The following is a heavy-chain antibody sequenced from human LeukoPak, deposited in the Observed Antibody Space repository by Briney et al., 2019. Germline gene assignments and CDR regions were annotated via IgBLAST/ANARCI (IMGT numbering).Heavy chain of an antibody. CDR2: ISSNGGST. Sequence: GGSLRLSCAASGFTFSSYAMQWVRQAPGKGLEYVSAISSNGGSTYYANSVKGRFTIARNNSKNTLYLQMGSLRAEDMAVYDCGRGRDWKDYYYYYGMDVWGQGTTVTVPS. D-gene: IGHD1-1*01. CDR1: GFTFSSYA. J-gene: IGHJ6*02. CDR3: GRGRDWKDYYYYYGMDV. V-gene: IGHV3-64*01.